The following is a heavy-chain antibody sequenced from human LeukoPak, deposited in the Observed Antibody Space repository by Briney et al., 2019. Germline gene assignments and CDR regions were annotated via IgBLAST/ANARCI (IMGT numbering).Heavy chain of an antibody. V-gene: IGHV4-38-2*02. J-gene: IGHJ4*02. D-gene: IGHD3-3*01. CDR1: GYSISNGYY. CDR3: ARGAEYYAIWRGYAGYSDY. CDR2: ISHRGST. Sequence: PSGTLCLTCTVSGYSISNGYYWGWIRQPPGKGLEWVGSISHRGSTYYNPSLRSRITISLDRSKQKFSLKLTSVTAADTAVYFCARGAEYYAIWRGYAGYSDYWGQGISVTVSS.